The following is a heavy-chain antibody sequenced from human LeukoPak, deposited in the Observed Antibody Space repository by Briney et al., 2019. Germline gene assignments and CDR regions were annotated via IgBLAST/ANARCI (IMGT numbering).Heavy chain of an antibody. V-gene: IGHV4-34*01. CDR3: ARQVPRLLWFGELLPNWFDP. D-gene: IGHD3-10*01. CDR1: GGSLSGYY. CDR2: INHSGST. J-gene: IGHJ5*02. Sequence: SETLSLTCAVYGGSLSGYYWSWIRQPPGKVLEWIGEINHSGSTNYNPSLKSRVTISVDTSKNQFSLKLSSVTAADTAVYYCARQVPRLLWFGELLPNWFDPWGQGTLVTVSS.